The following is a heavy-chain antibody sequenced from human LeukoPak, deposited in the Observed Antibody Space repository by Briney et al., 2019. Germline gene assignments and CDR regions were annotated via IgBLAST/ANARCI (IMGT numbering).Heavy chain of an antibody. Sequence: SETLSLTCTVSGGSISSYYWSWIRQPPGKGLEWIGYIYYSGSTNYNPSLKSRVTISVDTSKNQFSLKLSSVTAADTAVYYCARSNEGGGYDYVSVLRLDYWGQGTLVTVYS. V-gene: IGHV4-59*01. CDR3: ARSNEGGGYDYVSVLRLDY. D-gene: IGHD5-12*01. CDR2: IYYSGST. CDR1: GGSISSYY. J-gene: IGHJ4*02.